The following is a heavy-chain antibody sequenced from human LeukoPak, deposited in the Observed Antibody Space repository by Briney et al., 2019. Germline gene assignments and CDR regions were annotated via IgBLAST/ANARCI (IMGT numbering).Heavy chain of an antibody. D-gene: IGHD3-22*01. CDR3: AREERITMIVVVINYYGMDV. CDR2: ISYDGSNK. Sequence: PGGSLRLSCAASGFTFSSYAMHWVRQAPGKGLEWVAVISYDGSNKYYPDSVKGRFTISRDNSKNTLYLQMNSLRAEDTAVYYCAREERITMIVVVINYYGMDVWGQGTTVTVSS. V-gene: IGHV3-30-3*01. J-gene: IGHJ6*02. CDR1: GFTFSSYA.